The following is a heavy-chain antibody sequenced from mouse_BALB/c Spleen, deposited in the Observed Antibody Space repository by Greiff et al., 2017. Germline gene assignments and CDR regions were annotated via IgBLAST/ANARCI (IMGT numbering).Heavy chain of an antibody. CDR2: ILPGSGST. J-gene: IGHJ2*01. CDR3: ARRTTALYYFDY. Sequence: QVQLQQSGAELMKPGASVKISCKATGYTFSSYWIEWVKQRPGHGLEWIGEILPGSGSTNYNEKFKGKATFTADTSSNTAYMQLSSLTSEDSAVYYYARRTTALYYFDYWGQGTTLTVSS. CDR1: GYTFSSYW. D-gene: IGHD1-2*01. V-gene: IGHV1-9*01.